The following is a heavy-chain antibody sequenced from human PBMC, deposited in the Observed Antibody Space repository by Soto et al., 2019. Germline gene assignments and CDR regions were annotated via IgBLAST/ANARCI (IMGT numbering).Heavy chain of an antibody. CDR2: IYSGGST. CDR3: ARDHPDYVYYYMDV. CDR1: GFTVSSNY. J-gene: IGHJ6*03. Sequence: EVQLVESGGGLVQPGGSLRLSCAASGFTVSSNYMSWVRQATGKGLEWVSDIYSGGSTYYADSVKGSFTISKDKSKNTLDLQMSSLRAADTAVYYCARDHPDYVYYYMDVWGNGTTVTVSS. V-gene: IGHV3-66*01.